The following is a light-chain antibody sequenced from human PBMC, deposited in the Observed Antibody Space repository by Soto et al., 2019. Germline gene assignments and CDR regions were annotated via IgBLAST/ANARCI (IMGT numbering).Light chain of an antibody. Sequence: QSVLTQPPSASGTPGQRVSISCSGSSSNIGSNAVHWYQQFPGTAPRLLIYRDNQRPSGVPDRFSGSKSGTSASLDITGLQTGDEADYYCGTWDTGLRAYVLGTGTKLTVL. V-gene: IGLV1-44*01. CDR1: SSNIGSNA. CDR3: GTWDTGLRAYV. J-gene: IGLJ1*01. CDR2: RDN.